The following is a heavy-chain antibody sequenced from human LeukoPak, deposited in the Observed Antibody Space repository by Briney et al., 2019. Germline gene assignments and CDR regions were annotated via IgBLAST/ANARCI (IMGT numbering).Heavy chain of an antibody. CDR3: ARGLWFAYWS. CDR2: IYYSGST. Sequence: NASETLSLTCTVSGGSISSGGYYWSWIRQHPGKGLEWIGYIYYSGSTYYNPSLKSRVTISVDTSKNQFSLKLSSVTAADTAVHYCARGLWFAYWSWGQGTLVTVSS. D-gene: IGHD3-10*01. J-gene: IGHJ4*02. V-gene: IGHV4-31*03. CDR1: GGSISSGGYY.